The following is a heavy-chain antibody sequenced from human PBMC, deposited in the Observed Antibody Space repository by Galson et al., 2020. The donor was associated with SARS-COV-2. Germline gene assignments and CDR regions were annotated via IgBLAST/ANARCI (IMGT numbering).Heavy chain of an antibody. CDR1: GFTFNNYW. CDR3: AAERGP. Sequence: GGSLRLSCAASGFTFNNYWMSWVRQAPGKGLELVANIQRDGSAKNYVDSVKGRFTISRDNAKNSLYLQMSNLRVEDTAVYFCAAERGPWGQGVLVTVSS. V-gene: IGHV3-7*01. CDR2: IQRDGSAK. J-gene: IGHJ4*02.